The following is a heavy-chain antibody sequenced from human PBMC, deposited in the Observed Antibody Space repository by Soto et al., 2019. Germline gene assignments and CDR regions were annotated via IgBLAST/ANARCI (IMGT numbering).Heavy chain of an antibody. CDR3: ARERPTVVSSGYFDY. D-gene: IGHD4-17*01. V-gene: IGHV4-30-4*01. CDR2: IFYSGST. CDR1: VGCISRGAYY. J-gene: IGHJ4*02. Sequence: TLSLTCNVSVGCISRGAYYWSWIRQPPGKGLDWIGYIFYSGSTYYKPSLKSRITISVDTSKNQFSLKLTSVTAADTAVFYCARERPTVVSSGYFDYWGQGTLVTVSS.